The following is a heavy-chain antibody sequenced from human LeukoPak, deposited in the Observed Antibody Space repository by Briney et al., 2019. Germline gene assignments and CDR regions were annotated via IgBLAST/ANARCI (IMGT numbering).Heavy chain of an antibody. Sequence: SETLSLTCTVSGGSISSSNYYWGWIRQPPGTGLEWIGTIHYSGNTYYNPSLKSRVAISVDTSKNQFSLRLSSVTAADTAVYYRARDFGDYRVDYWGQGTLVTVSS. J-gene: IGHJ4*02. V-gene: IGHV4-39*01. D-gene: IGHD4-17*01. CDR1: GGSISSSNYY. CDR2: IHYSGNT. CDR3: ARDFGDYRVDY.